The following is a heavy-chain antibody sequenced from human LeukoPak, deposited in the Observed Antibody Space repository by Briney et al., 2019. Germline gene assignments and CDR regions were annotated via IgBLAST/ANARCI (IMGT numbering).Heavy chain of an antibody. CDR2: MYYSGST. D-gene: IGHD3-22*01. CDR3: ARPYYYDSRIDP. CDR1: GGSISSGDYY. V-gene: IGHV4-30-4*01. Sequence: SKTLSLTCTVSGGSISSGDYYWSWIRQPPGKGLEWIAYMYYSGSTYYNPSLKSRVTMSADTSKNQLSLKLSSVTAADTAVYYCARPYYYDSRIDPWGQGILVTVSS. J-gene: IGHJ5*02.